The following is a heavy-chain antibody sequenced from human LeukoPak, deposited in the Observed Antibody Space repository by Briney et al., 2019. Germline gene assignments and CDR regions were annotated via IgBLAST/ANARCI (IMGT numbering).Heavy chain of an antibody. D-gene: IGHD2-15*01. CDR3: ARDIEDDGYFDY. J-gene: IGHJ4*02. V-gene: IGHV1-18*01. CDR2: ISAYNGNT. Sequence: ASVKVSCKASGSTFTSYGISWVRQAPGQGLEWMGWISAYNGNTNYAQKLQGRVTMTTDTSTSTAYMELRSLRSDDTAVYYCARDIEDDGYFDYWGQGTLVTVSS. CDR1: GSTFTSYG.